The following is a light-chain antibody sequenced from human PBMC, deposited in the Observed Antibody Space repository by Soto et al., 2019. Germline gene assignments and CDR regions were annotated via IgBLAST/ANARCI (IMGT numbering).Light chain of an antibody. V-gene: IGKV3-15*01. CDR3: QQYRK. J-gene: IGKJ1*01. CDR2: GAS. CDR1: QSVSSN. Sequence: EIVMTQSPATLSVSPGERATLSCRASQSVSSNLAWYQQKPGQAPRLLIYGASTRATGIPARFSGSESGTEFTLTISSLQSEDFAVYYGQQYRKFGQGTKKEIK.